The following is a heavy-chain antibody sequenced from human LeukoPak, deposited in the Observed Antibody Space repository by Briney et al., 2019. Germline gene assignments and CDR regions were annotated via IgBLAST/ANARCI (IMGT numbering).Heavy chain of an antibody. CDR1: GGTFSSYA. D-gene: IGHD6-13*01. CDR3: ARDIGAAAGTRSY. J-gene: IGHJ4*02. Sequence: GASVRVSCKASGGTFSSYAISWVRQAPGQGLEWMGRIIPILGIANYAQKFQGRVTITADKSTSTAYMELSSLRSEDTAVYYCARDIGAAAGTRSYWGQGTLVTVSS. V-gene: IGHV1-69*04. CDR2: IIPILGIA.